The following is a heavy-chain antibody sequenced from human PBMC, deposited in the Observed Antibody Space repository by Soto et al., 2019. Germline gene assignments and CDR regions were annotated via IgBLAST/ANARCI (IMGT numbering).Heavy chain of an antibody. CDR2: IYYSGST. CDR1: GGSISSYY. CDR3: ARHSDYCRGGSCYSEGAFDI. Sequence: SETLSLTCTVSGGSISSYYWSWIRQPPGKGLEWIGYIYYSGSTNYNPSLKSRVTISVDTSKNQFSLKLSSVTAADTAVYYCARHSDYCRGGSCYSEGAFDIWGQGTMVTVSS. D-gene: IGHD2-15*01. J-gene: IGHJ3*02. V-gene: IGHV4-59*08.